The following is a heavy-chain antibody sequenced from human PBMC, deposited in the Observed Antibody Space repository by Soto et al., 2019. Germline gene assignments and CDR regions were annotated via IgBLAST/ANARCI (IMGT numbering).Heavy chain of an antibody. CDR1: GFAFSRYG. CDR3: ATPKGADIPFDS. D-gene: IGHD3-9*01. V-gene: IGHV3-30*03. J-gene: IGHJ4*02. CDR2: ISFDGSDK. Sequence: QVQLVESGGGVVQPGKSLRLSCAAAGFAFSRYGMPWVRQAPGKGLEWVAVISFDGSDKYYADSVKGRFTISRDNSKNTGDLQMNSLRPEDTALYDCATPKGADIPFDSWGQGTLVTVSS.